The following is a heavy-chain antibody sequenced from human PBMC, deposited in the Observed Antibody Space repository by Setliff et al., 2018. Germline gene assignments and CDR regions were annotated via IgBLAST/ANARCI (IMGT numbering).Heavy chain of an antibody. Sequence: SVKVSCKTSRGTFSNYAISWVRQAPGQGLEWMGGTTPIFTTANYAQKFQGRVTITADESTSTAYMELSSLRSEDTAVYYCARVQQLGTFDYWGQGTLVTVSS. D-gene: IGHD6-13*01. V-gene: IGHV1-69*13. CDR3: ARVQQLGTFDY. CDR1: RGTFSNYA. J-gene: IGHJ4*02. CDR2: TTPIFTTA.